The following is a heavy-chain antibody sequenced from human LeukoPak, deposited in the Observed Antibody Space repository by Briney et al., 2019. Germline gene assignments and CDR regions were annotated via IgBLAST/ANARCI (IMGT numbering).Heavy chain of an antibody. CDR3: ARDFSPSMSSSVWYDAFDI. Sequence: GGSLRLSCVASGFSFSSSWMTWVRQVPGKGLEWVANIKQDGSKINYVDSVKGRFTVSRDNGKNSLYLQMNDLRAEDTALYYCARDFSPSMSSSVWYDAFDIWGQGTMVTVSS. D-gene: IGHD6-19*01. CDR2: IKQDGSKI. CDR1: GFSFSSSW. J-gene: IGHJ3*02. V-gene: IGHV3-7*01.